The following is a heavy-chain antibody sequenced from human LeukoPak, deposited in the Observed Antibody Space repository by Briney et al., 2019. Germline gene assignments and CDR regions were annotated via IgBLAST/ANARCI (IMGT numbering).Heavy chain of an antibody. V-gene: IGHV3-23*01. CDR1: GFTFSSYA. CDR3: AKDRRYSSGWYGGWLDY. D-gene: IGHD6-19*01. J-gene: IGHJ4*02. CDR2: ISGSGGST. Sequence: PGGSLRLSCAASGFTFSSYAMSWVRHAPGKGLEWVSAISGSGGSTYYADSVKGRFTISRDNSKNTLYLQMNSLRAEDTAVYYCAKDRRYSSGWYGGWLDYWGQGTLVTVSS.